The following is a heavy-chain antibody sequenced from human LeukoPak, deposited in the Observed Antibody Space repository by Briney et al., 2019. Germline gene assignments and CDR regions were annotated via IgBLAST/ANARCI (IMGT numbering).Heavy chain of an antibody. V-gene: IGHV3-23*01. CDR3: AKVENTRLTTVTTSDY. CDR1: GFTFSNYV. CDR2: ISGSGGSR. J-gene: IGHJ4*02. D-gene: IGHD4-17*01. Sequence: GGSLRLSCAASGFTFSNYVMSWVRQAPGKGLEWVSSISGSGGSRYYAESVKGRFTISRDNSKNTLYLQMNSLRVEDTAVYYCAKVENTRLTTVTTSDYWGQGTLVTVSS.